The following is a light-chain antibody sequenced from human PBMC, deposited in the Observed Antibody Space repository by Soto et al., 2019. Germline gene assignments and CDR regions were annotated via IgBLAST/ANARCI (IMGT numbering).Light chain of an antibody. Sequence: DIQLTQSPSFLSASVGDRVTITCRASQGISSYLAWYQQTPGKAPKLLIYASSTLQSGVPSRFSGSGSGTEFTLTISSLQNEDFATYYCQQLNTFPVTFGQGRRLDI. CDR1: QGISSY. J-gene: IGKJ5*01. V-gene: IGKV1-9*01. CDR2: ASS. CDR3: QQLNTFPVT.